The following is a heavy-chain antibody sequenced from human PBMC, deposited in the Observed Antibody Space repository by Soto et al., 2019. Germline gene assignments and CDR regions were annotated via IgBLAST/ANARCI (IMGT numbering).Heavy chain of an antibody. CDR3: AKERSYYGSSGYYPLGY. V-gene: IGHV3-23*01. CDR2: ISGSGGST. D-gene: IGHD3-22*01. J-gene: IGHJ4*02. Sequence: PGGSLRLSCAASGFTFSSYAMSWVRQAPGQGLEWVSAISGSGGSTYYADSVKGRFTISRDNSKITLYLPMNSLRAEDTAVYYCAKERSYYGSSGYYPLGYWGQGTLVTVSS. CDR1: GFTFSSYA.